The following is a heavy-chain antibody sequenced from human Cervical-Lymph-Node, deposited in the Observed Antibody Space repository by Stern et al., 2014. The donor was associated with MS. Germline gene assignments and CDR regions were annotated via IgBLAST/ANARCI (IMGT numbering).Heavy chain of an antibody. CDR1: GGSIVSYY. D-gene: IGHD4-23*01. V-gene: IGHV4-59*01. Sequence: QVQLQESGPGLVKPSETLSLTCTVSGGSIVSYYWYWIRQPPGKGLEWIGNIYYTGTTNYNPSLESRVTMSIDTSKNQISLKLSSVTAADTAVYYCVRDLRYYSGRYLDQWGQGTLVTVSS. CDR2: IYYTGTT. J-gene: IGHJ4*02. CDR3: VRDLRYYSGRYLDQ.